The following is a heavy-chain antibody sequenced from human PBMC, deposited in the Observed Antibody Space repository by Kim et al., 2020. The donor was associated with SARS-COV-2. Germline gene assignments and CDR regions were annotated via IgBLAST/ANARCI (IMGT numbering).Heavy chain of an antibody. V-gene: IGHV3-21*01. Sequence: GSLRLSCVGSEFTFITYTMNWVRQAPGKGLEWVSSLSGRSNYIYYADSVKGRFTISRDNAKNSLYLQMNSLRADDTAVYYCARTLFGSGYDAFDIWGQGTMVTVSS. J-gene: IGHJ3*02. CDR1: EFTFITYT. CDR2: LSGRSNYI. CDR3: ARTLFGSGYDAFDI. D-gene: IGHD6-19*01.